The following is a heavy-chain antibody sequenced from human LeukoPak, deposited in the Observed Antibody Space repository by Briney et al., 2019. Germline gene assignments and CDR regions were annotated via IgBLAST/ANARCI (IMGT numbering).Heavy chain of an antibody. CDR2: IYYSGST. J-gene: IGHJ4*02. CDR1: GFTFSSYA. V-gene: IGHV4-39*01. Sequence: GSLRLSCAASGFTFSSYAMSWVRQPPGKGLEWIGSIYYSGSTYYNPSLKSRVTISVDTSKNQFSLKLSSVTAADTAVYYCAKVPYSSSWNFDYWGQGTLVTVSS. D-gene: IGHD6-13*01. CDR3: AKVPYSSSWNFDY.